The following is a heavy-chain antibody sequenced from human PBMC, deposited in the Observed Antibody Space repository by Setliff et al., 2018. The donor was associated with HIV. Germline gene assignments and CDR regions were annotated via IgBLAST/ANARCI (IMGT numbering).Heavy chain of an antibody. Sequence: TSETLSLTCTVSGGSISTYYWSWIRQPPGKGLEWIGSIYFTGSSDSNPSLKSRATLSVDTSKHQFSLKLSSVTAADTAVYYCARVQMAYAAFDVWGQGTMVTVSS. CDR3: ARVQMAYAAFDV. D-gene: IGHD4-17*01. CDR1: GGSISTYY. V-gene: IGHV4-59*01. J-gene: IGHJ3*01. CDR2: IYFTGSS.